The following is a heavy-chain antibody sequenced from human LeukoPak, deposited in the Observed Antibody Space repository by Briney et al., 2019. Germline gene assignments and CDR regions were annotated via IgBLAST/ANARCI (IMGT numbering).Heavy chain of an antibody. Sequence: SETLSLTCAVSAYSISSGYYWGWIRQPPGKGLEWIGSIYHSGSTYYNPSLKSRVTISVDTSKNQFSLKLSSVTAADTAVYYCARPNYGSGSYSFDYWGQGTLVTVSS. CDR3: ARPNYGSGSYSFDY. D-gene: IGHD3-10*01. J-gene: IGHJ4*02. CDR1: AYSISSGYY. CDR2: IYHSGST. V-gene: IGHV4-38-2*01.